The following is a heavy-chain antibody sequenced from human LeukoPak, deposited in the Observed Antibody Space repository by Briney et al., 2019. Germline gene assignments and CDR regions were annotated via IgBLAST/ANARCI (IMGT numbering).Heavy chain of an antibody. CDR1: GFTFDDYG. CDR2: INWNGGST. Sequence: GGSLRLSCAASGFTFDDYGMSWVRQAPGKGLEWVSGINWNGGSTGYADSVKGRFTISRDNAKNSLYLQMNSLRAEDTAVYYCARVNRGNYYGSGSPHLPDYWGQGTLVTVSS. D-gene: IGHD3-10*01. CDR3: ARVNRGNYYGSGSPHLPDY. J-gene: IGHJ4*02. V-gene: IGHV3-20*04.